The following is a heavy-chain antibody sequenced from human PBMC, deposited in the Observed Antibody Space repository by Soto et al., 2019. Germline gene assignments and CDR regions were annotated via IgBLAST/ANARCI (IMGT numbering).Heavy chain of an antibody. CDR3: ARAIVVVVAATGSFDY. Sequence: QVQLQQWGAGLLKPSETLSLTCAVYGGSFSGYYWSWIRQPPGKGLEWIGEINHSGSTNYNPSLKSRFPISVDTSKTQFSLKLSSVTAADTAVYYCARAIVVVVAATGSFDYWGQGTLVTVSS. D-gene: IGHD2-15*01. CDR2: INHSGST. CDR1: GGSFSGYY. V-gene: IGHV4-34*01. J-gene: IGHJ4*02.